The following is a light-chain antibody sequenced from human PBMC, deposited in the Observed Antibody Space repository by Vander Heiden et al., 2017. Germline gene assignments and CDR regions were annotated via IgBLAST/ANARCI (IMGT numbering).Light chain of an antibody. J-gene: IGLJ3*02. CDR3: NSRDSSGNHLV. CDR2: DKN. CDR1: SLRSYY. Sequence: SSELTQDPAVSVALGQTVRITCQGDSLRSYYASWDQQKPGQAPVLVIYDKNNRPSGIPDRFSGSSSGNTASLTITGAQAEDVADYYCNSRDSSGNHLVFGGGTKLTVL. V-gene: IGLV3-19*01.